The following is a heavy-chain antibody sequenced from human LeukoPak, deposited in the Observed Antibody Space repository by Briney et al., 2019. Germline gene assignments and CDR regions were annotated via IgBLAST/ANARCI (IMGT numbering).Heavy chain of an antibody. V-gene: IGHV4-34*01. J-gene: IGHJ4*02. Sequence: SETLSLTCAVYGGSFSGYYWSWIRLPPGKGLEWIGEINHSGSTNYNPSLKSRVTISVDTSKNQFSLKLSSVTAADTAVYYCARGRITTSRGLFYWGQGTLVTVSS. CDR2: INHSGST. CDR3: ARGRITTSRGLFY. D-gene: IGHD3-3*01. CDR1: GGSFSGYY.